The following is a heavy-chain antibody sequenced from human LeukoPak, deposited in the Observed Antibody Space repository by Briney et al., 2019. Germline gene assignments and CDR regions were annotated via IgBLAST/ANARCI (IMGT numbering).Heavy chain of an antibody. CDR3: ARQNYYHFDY. Sequence: PGGSLRLSCSASGYTFNSFSMTWVRQAPGQGLEWVANIKHDGSEKYYADSVRGRVTISRDNTKNSVYLQMNTLRAEDTAVYFCARQNYYHFDYWGQGTRVTASS. D-gene: IGHD3-10*01. J-gene: IGHJ4*02. V-gene: IGHV3-7*01. CDR2: IKHDGSEK. CDR1: GYTFNSFS.